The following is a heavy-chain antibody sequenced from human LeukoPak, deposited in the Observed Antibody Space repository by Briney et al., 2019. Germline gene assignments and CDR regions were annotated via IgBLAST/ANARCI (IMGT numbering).Heavy chain of an antibody. D-gene: IGHD6-19*01. CDR1: GFAVSSNY. Sequence: GGSLRLSCAASGFAVSSNYMSWVRQAPGKGLEWVSVIYSGGSTYYADSVKGRFTISRDNSKNTLYLQMNSLRAEDTAVYYCASGDLVAGLFDYWGQGTLVTVSS. CDR2: IYSGGST. V-gene: IGHV3-53*01. CDR3: ASGDLVAGLFDY. J-gene: IGHJ4*02.